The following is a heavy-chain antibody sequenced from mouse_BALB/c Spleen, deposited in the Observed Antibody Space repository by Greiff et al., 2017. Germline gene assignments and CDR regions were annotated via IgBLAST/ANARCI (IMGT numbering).Heavy chain of an antibody. CDR3: ARGANWAYYFDD. D-gene: IGHD4-1*01. Sequence: VQLKQSGAELVRPGALVKLSCKASGFNIKDYYMHWVKQRPEQGLEWIGWIDPENGNTIYDPKFQGKASITADTSSNTAYLQLSSLTSEDTAVYYCARGANWAYYFDDWGQGTTLTVSS. V-gene: IGHV14-1*02. CDR2: IDPENGNT. CDR1: GFNIKDYY. J-gene: IGHJ2*01.